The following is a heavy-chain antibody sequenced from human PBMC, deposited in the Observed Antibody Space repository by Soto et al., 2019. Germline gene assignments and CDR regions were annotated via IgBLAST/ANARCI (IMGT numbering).Heavy chain of an antibody. CDR2: ISYDGSNK. V-gene: IGHV3-30-3*01. D-gene: IGHD6-19*01. CDR1: GFTFSSYA. CDR3: ARDGYMGGIAVAGPKWWFDP. Sequence: QVQLVESGGGVVQPGRSLRLSCAASGFTFSSYAMHWVRQAPGKGLEWVAVISYDGSNKYYADSVKGRFTISRDNSKNTLYLQMNSLRAEDTAVYYCARDGYMGGIAVAGPKWWFDPWGQGTLVTVSS. J-gene: IGHJ5*02.